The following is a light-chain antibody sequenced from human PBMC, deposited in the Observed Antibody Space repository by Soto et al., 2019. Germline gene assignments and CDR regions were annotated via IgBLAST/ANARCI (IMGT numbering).Light chain of an antibody. V-gene: IGKV3-20*01. CDR3: QQYGSSLLT. J-gene: IGKJ4*01. Sequence: EIVLRQSPGTLSLSPGERATLSCRASQSVSSSYLAWYQQKPGQAPRLRIYGASSRATGIPDRFSGSGSGTDFTLTISRLEPEDFAVYYCQQYGSSLLTFGGGTMVDI. CDR2: GAS. CDR1: QSVSSSY.